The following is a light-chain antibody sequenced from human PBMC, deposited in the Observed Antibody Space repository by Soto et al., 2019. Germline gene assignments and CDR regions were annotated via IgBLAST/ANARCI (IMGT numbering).Light chain of an antibody. Sequence: EIVLTQSPGTLSLSPGERATLSCRASQSVSSSYLAWYQQKPGQAPRLLIYGASSRATGIPDRFSGSGAGTDFTLTISRLEPKDFSVYYCPQYGSSPRTLGQGKRLEIK. CDR1: QSVSSSY. V-gene: IGKV3-20*01. J-gene: IGKJ5*01. CDR2: GAS. CDR3: PQYGSSPRT.